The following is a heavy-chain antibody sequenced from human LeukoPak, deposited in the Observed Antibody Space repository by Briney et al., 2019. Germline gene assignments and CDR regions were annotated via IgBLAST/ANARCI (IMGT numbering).Heavy chain of an antibody. J-gene: IGHJ4*02. D-gene: IGHD2-21*02. CDR2: INPNSGGT. Sequence: ASVKVPCKASGYTFTDYYMHWVRQAPGQGLEWMGWINPNSGGTNYAQKFQGRVTMTRDTSISTAYMELSRLRSDDTAVYYCARIGDDLLVTAIHYWGQGTLVTVSS. CDR3: ARIGDDLLVTAIHY. V-gene: IGHV1-2*02. CDR1: GYTFTDYY.